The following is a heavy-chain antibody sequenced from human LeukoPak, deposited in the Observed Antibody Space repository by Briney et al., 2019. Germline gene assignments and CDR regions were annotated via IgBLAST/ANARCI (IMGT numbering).Heavy chain of an antibody. D-gene: IGHD1-26*01. Sequence: EASVKVSCKASGGTFSSYAISWVRQAPGQGLEWMGGIIPIFGTANYAQKFQGRVTITADESTSTAYMELSSLRSEDTAVYYCASEHSGSSAGYWGQGTLVTVSS. J-gene: IGHJ4*02. CDR1: GGTFSSYA. CDR2: IIPIFGTA. CDR3: ASEHSGSSAGY. V-gene: IGHV1-69*13.